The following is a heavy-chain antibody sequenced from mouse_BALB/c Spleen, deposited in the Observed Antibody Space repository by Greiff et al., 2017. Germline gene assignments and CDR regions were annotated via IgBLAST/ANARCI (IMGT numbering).Heavy chain of an antibody. V-gene: IGHV1S137*01. J-gene: IGHJ4*01. CDR2: ISTYYGDA. CDR3: ARVYYGTLYAMDY. Sequence: VQLQQSGAELVRPGVSVKISCKGSGYTFTDYAMHWVKQSHAKSLEWIGVISTYYGDASYNQKFKGKATMTVDKSSSTAYMELARLTSEDSAIYYCARVYYGTLYAMDYWGQGTSVTVSS. D-gene: IGHD1-1*01. CDR1: GYTFTDYA.